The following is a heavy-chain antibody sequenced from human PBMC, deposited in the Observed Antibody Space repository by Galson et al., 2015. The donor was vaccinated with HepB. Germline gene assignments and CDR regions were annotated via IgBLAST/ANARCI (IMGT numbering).Heavy chain of an antibody. J-gene: IGHJ3*02. D-gene: IGHD3-10*01. V-gene: IGHV4-39*01. Sequence: ETLSLTCTVSGGSISSSSYYWGWIRQPPGKGLEWIGSIYYSGSTYYNPSLKSRVTISVDTSKNQFSLKLSSVTAADTAVYYCASYYGSGRDDAFDIWGQGTMVTVSS. CDR3: ASYYGSGRDDAFDI. CDR2: IYYSGST. CDR1: GGSISSSSYY.